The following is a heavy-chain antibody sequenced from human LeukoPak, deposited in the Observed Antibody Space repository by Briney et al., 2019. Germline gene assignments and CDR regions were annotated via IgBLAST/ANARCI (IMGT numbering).Heavy chain of an antibody. Sequence: GGSLRLSCAASGFTFTSYSMNWVRQAPGEGLEWVSTISGGGGSTYYADSVKGRFTISRDNSKNTLYLQVNSLRAEDTAVYYCARDPPLYYWGQGTLVTVSS. V-gene: IGHV3-23*01. CDR3: ARDPPLYY. J-gene: IGHJ4*02. CDR1: GFTFTSYS. CDR2: ISGGGGST.